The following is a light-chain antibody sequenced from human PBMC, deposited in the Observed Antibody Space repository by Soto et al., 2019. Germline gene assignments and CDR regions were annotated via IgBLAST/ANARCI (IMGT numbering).Light chain of an antibody. J-gene: IGKJ4*01. V-gene: IGKV3-11*01. CDR3: LQRSNWPPLLS. CDR2: DAS. CDR1: QSVTTY. Sequence: EIVLTQSPATLSLSPGDRATLSCRASQSVTTYLAWYQQKPGQAPRLLIYDASSRATGIPARFSGSGSGTGFTLTISSLEPEDFAFYYCLQRSNWPPLLSFGGGTKVEIK.